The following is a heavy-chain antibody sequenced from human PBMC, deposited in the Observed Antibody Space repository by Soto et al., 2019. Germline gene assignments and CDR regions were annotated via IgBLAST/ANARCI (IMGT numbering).Heavy chain of an antibody. CDR3: ARSQTGNAFDT. D-gene: IGHD7-27*01. CDR2: ISYDSTYI. CDR1: GFTFSSYS. Sequence: EVQVVESGGGLVNPGGSLRLSCAASGFTFSSYSMNWVRQAPGKGLEWVSSISYDSTYIFYADSVKGRFTISRDNAKNSLSLQMNSLIAEDTALYYCARSQTGNAFDTWGQGTMVTVSS. J-gene: IGHJ3*02. V-gene: IGHV3-21*01.